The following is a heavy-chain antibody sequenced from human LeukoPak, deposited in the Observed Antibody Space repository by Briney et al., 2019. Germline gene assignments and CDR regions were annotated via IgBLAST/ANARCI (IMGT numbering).Heavy chain of an antibody. Sequence: PSETLSLTCTVSGGSISSYYWSWIRQPPGKGLEWIGYIYYSGSTDYNPSLMSRVLISVDTSKNQFSLNLSSVTAADTAVYYCARGATWVYYMDVWGKGTTVTMSS. J-gene: IGHJ6*03. CDR3: ARGATWVYYMDV. CDR2: IYYSGST. D-gene: IGHD1-26*01. CDR1: GGSISSYY. V-gene: IGHV4-59*08.